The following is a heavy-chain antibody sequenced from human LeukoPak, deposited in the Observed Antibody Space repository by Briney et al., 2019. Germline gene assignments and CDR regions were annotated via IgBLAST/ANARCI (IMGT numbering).Heavy chain of an antibody. V-gene: IGHV1-46*01. CDR3: ARDHGYGAYYYYYYMDV. Sequence: ASVKVSCKASGYTFTSYYMHWVRQAPGQGLEWMRIINPSGGSTSYAQKFQGRVTMTRDMSTSTVYMELSSLRSEDTAVYYCARDHGYGAYYYYYYMDVWGKGTTVTVSS. CDR2: INPSGGST. CDR1: GYTFTSYY. D-gene: IGHD5-18*01. J-gene: IGHJ6*03.